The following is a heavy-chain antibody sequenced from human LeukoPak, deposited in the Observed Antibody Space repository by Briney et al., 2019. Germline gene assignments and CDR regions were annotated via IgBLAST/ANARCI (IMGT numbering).Heavy chain of an antibody. CDR1: GFTLSSYW. V-gene: IGHV3-7*01. Sequence: PGGSLRLSCAASGFTLSSYWMTWVRQAPGKGLEWVANINQDGSDKNYVDSVRGRFTISRDKAKNSLYLQMTNLRAEDTAVFYCARLVGDVTTWDCWGQGTLVTVSS. CDR2: INQDGSDK. J-gene: IGHJ4*02. CDR3: ARLVGDVTTWDC. D-gene: IGHD1-26*01.